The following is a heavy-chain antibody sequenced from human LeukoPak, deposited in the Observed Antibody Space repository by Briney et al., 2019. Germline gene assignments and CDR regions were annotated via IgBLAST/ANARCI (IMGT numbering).Heavy chain of an antibody. V-gene: IGHV1-8*02. CDR1: GYTFTSYD. D-gene: IGHD3-22*01. J-gene: IGHJ4*02. CDR3: ARGQYYYDCSGYYLDY. Sequence: ASVKVSCKASGYTFTSYDINWVRQATGQGLEWMGWMNPNSGNTGYAQKFQGRVTMTRNTAISTAYMELSSLRSEDTAVYYCARGQYYYDCSGYYLDYWGQGTLVTVSS. CDR2: MNPNSGNT.